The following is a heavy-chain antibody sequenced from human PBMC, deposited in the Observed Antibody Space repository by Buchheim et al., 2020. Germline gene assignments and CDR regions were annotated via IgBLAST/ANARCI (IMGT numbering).Heavy chain of an antibody. J-gene: IGHJ4*02. V-gene: IGHV3-21*01. CDR1: GFTFSSYS. CDR2: ISRSSSYI. CDR3: ARDFDGGYGGPVGY. Sequence: EVQLVESGGGLVKPGGSLRLSCAASGFTFSSYSMNWVRQAPGKGLEWVSSISRSSSYIYYADSVKGRCTISRDKAKNFMYLQMHSLRAEDTAVYYCARDFDGGYGGPVGYWGQGTL. D-gene: IGHD5-12*01.